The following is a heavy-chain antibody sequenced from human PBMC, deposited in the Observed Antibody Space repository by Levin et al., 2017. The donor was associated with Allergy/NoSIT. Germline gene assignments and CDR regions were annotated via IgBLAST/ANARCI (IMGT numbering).Heavy chain of an antibody. CDR1: GYTFTSYG. Sequence: GESLKISCKASGYTFTSYGISWVRQAPGQGLEWMGWISAYNGNTNYAQKLQGRVTMTTDTSTSTAYMELRSLRSDDTAVYYCARDEFQYFDWLGSVVIYYFDYWGQGTLVTVSS. V-gene: IGHV1-18*01. CDR3: ARDEFQYFDWLGSVVIYYFDY. J-gene: IGHJ4*02. D-gene: IGHD3-9*01. CDR2: ISAYNGNT.